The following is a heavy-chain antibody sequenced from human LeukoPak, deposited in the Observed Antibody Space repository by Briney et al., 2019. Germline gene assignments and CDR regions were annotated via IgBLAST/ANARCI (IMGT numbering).Heavy chain of an antibody. CDR1: GGSIDKYY. Sequence: SETLSLTCTVSGGSIDKYYWSWIRQPPGKGLECLGYIYYSGSAKYNPSLKSRVTISVDTSKDQISLKLTSVTAADSAIYYCARLSSGSGYYPSIYYFESWGQGTLVTVSS. CDR2: IYYSGSA. CDR3: ARLSSGSGYYPSIYYFES. V-gene: IGHV4-59*08. J-gene: IGHJ4*02. D-gene: IGHD3-22*01.